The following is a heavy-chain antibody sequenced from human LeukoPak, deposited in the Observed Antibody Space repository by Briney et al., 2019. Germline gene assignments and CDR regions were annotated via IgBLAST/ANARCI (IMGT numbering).Heavy chain of an antibody. V-gene: IGHV4-39*01. Sequence: SETLSLTCTVSGGSISSSSYYWGWIRQPPGKGLEWIGSIHYSGSTYYTPSLKSRGTISVDTSKNQFSLKLSSVTAADTAVYYCYTFGLGLKYLQHWGQGTPVTVSS. J-gene: IGHJ1*01. CDR1: GGSISSSSYY. CDR3: YTFGLGLKYLQH. D-gene: IGHD3/OR15-3a*01. CDR2: IHYSGST.